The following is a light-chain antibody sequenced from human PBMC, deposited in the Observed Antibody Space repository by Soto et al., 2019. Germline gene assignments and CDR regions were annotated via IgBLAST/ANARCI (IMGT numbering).Light chain of an antibody. CDR2: AAS. Sequence: DIPMTQSPSSLSASVGERVTITCRTSQSIRSYLNWYQQKPGKAPNLLIYAASSLQSGVPSRFSGSGSGTDFTLTINILQPEDFATYYCQQSYSSPYTFGQGTKLEI. J-gene: IGKJ2*01. CDR1: QSIRSY. CDR3: QQSYSSPYT. V-gene: IGKV1-39*01.